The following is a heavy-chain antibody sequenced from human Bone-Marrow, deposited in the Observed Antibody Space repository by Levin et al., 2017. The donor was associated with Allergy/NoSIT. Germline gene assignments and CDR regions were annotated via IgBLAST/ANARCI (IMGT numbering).Heavy chain of an antibody. V-gene: IGHV3-49*04. CDR1: GFTFGDYA. J-gene: IGHJ4*02. D-gene: IGHD4-17*01. CDR3: TRGRYGDYVGY. CDR2: IRSKAYGGTT. Sequence: GGSLRLSCTASGFTFGDYAMSWVRQAPGKGLEWVGFIRSKAYGGTTEYAASVKGRFTISRDDSKSIAYLQMNSLKTEDTAVYYCTRGRYGDYVGYWGQGTLVTVSS.